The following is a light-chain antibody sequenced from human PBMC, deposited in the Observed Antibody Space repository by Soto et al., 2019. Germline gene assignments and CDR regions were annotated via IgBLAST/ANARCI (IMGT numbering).Light chain of an antibody. CDR1: SSDLGSYDL. V-gene: IGLV2-23*02. CDR2: EVT. Sequence: QSALTQPVSVSGSPGQSITISCTGTSSDLGSYDLVSWYQQHPGKAPKLMVYEVTKRPSGVSNRFSGSKSGNTASLTISGLQAEDEADYSCSSYAGSGTFYVFGSGTKVTVL. CDR3: SSYAGSGTFYV. J-gene: IGLJ1*01.